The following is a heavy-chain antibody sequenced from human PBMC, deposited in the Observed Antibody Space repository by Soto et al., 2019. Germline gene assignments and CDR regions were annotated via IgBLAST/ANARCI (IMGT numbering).Heavy chain of an antibody. J-gene: IGHJ6*02. V-gene: IGHV4-30-4*01. Sequence: PSETLSLTCTVSCGSISSGDYYWSWIRQPPGKGLEWIGYIYYSGSTYYNPSLKSRVTISVDTSKNQFSLKLSSVTAADTAVYYCARGNGSAPYYYGMDVWGQGTTVTVSS. CDR1: CGSISSGDYY. D-gene: IGHD3-10*01. CDR2: IYYSGST. CDR3: ARGNGSAPYYYGMDV.